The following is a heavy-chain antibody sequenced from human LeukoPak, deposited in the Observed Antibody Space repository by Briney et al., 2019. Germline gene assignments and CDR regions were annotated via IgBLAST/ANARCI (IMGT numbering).Heavy chain of an antibody. CDR3: ARGISSGWHKNWFDP. Sequence: GGSLRLSCAASGFTFSSYDMHWVRQATGKGLEWVSAIGTAGDTYYPGSVKGRFTISRENAKSSLYLQMNSLRAGDTAVYYCARGISSGWHKNWFDPWGQGTLVTVSS. D-gene: IGHD6-19*01. J-gene: IGHJ5*02. CDR1: GFTFSSYD. CDR2: IGTAGDT. V-gene: IGHV3-13*01.